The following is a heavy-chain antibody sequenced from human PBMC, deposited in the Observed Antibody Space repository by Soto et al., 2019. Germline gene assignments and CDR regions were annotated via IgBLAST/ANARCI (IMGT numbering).Heavy chain of an antibody. D-gene: IGHD2-15*01. CDR2: IYSSGST. V-gene: IGHV4-59*08. Sequence: PSETLSLTCTVSGGSIMSYFWSWVRQPPGKGLEWIGQIYSSGSTYCSPSLKSRVTISVDTSENQFSLKLSSVTAADTAVYYCARHLPGSVFGQDYWGPGSQVTVSS. CDR1: GGSIMSYF. CDR3: ARHLPGSVFGQDY. J-gene: IGHJ4*02.